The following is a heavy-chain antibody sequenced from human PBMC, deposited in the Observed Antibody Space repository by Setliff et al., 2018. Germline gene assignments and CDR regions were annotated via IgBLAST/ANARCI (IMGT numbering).Heavy chain of an antibody. CDR2: INHTGGT. CDR3: VRTFNGSPADR. J-gene: IGHJ5*02. Sequence: TSETLSLTCAVYGGSFSGSFWSWIRQPPGKGLEWIGEINHTGGTNYTPSLKSRVTISVDTSKNQISLKLNPVTAADTAVYYCVRTFNGSPADRWGQGTLVTVS. D-gene: IGHD2-2*01. CDR1: GGSFSGSF. V-gene: IGHV4-34*01.